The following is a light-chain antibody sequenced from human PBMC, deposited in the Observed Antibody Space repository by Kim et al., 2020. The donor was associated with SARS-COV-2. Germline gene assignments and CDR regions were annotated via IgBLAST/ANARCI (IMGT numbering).Light chain of an antibody. CDR1: SGSIASNY. J-gene: IGLJ3*02. Sequence: LTQPHSVSESPGKTVTISCTRSSGSIASNYVQWYQQRPGSAPTTVIYEDNQRPSGVPDRFSGSIDSSSNSASLTISGLKTVDEADYYCQSYDSSNQVFGGGTQLTVL. CDR2: EDN. V-gene: IGLV6-57*03. CDR3: QSYDSSNQV.